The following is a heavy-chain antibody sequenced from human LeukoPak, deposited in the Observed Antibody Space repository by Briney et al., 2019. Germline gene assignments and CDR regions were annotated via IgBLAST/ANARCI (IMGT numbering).Heavy chain of an antibody. V-gene: IGHV4-30-2*01. CDR3: ARDVSPYYGSGSFPEN. CDR2: IYHSGST. Sequence: PSETLSLTCAVSGGSISSGGSSWSWIRQPPGKGLEWIGYIYHSGSTYYNPSLKSRVTISVDRSKNQFSLKLSSVTAADTAVYYCARDVSPYYGSGSFPENWGQGTLVTVSS. CDR1: GGSISSGGSS. D-gene: IGHD3-10*01. J-gene: IGHJ4*02.